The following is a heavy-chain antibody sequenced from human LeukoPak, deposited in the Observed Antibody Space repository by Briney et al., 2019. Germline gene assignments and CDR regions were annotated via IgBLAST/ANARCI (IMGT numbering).Heavy chain of an antibody. CDR2: IYYSGNT. Sequence: PSETLSLTCTVSGGSISPYYWSWIRQPPGKGLEWIGYIYYSGNTKYSPSLKSRVTISVDTSKSQISLKLSSVTAADTAVYYCARGVYSDYVDFDYWGQGTLVTVSS. D-gene: IGHD4-11*01. CDR1: GGSISPYY. CDR3: ARGVYSDYVDFDY. J-gene: IGHJ4*02. V-gene: IGHV4-59*01.